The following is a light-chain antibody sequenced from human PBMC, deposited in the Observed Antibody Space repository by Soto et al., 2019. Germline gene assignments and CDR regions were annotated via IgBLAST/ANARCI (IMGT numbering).Light chain of an antibody. Sequence: DIQMTQSPSTLSASVGDRVTITCRASQSISSRLAWYQQKPGKAPKLLIYDAFSLESGVPSRFSGSGSGTEFTLTSSSLQPDDFATYYCQQYNSYPRTFGQGTKVEI. CDR1: QSISSR. CDR2: DAF. CDR3: QQYNSYPRT. J-gene: IGKJ1*01. V-gene: IGKV1-5*01.